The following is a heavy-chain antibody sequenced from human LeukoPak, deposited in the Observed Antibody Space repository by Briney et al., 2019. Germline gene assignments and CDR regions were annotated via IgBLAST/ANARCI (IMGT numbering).Heavy chain of an antibody. CDR3: ARDSSWTYYFDY. J-gene: IGHJ4*02. V-gene: IGHV3-30*04. CDR2: ISYDGSNK. D-gene: IGHD6-13*01. Sequence: GGSLRLSCAASGFTFSSYAMHWVRQAPGKGLEWVAVISYDGSNKYYADSVKGRFTISRDNSKNTLYLQMNSLRAEDTAVCYCARDSSWTYYFDYWGQGTLVTVSS. CDR1: GFTFSSYA.